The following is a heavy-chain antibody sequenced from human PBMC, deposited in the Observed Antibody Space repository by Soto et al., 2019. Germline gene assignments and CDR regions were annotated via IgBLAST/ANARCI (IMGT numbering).Heavy chain of an antibody. D-gene: IGHD3-22*01. V-gene: IGHV1-69*13. J-gene: IGHJ5*02. Sequence: SVKVSCKASGGTFSSYAISWVRQAPGQGLEWMGGIIPIFGTANYAQKFQGRVTITADESTSTAYMELSSLRSEDTAMYYCARGRTMIDNYNWFDPWGQGTLVTVSS. CDR1: GGTFSSYA. CDR3: ARGRTMIDNYNWFDP. CDR2: IIPIFGTA.